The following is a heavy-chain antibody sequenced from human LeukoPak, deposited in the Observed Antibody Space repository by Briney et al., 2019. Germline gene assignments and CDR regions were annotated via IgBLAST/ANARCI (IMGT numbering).Heavy chain of an antibody. CDR3: ARERYGSGDY. J-gene: IGHJ4*02. Sequence: GGSLRLSCAASGFTFGNYAMTWVRQAPGKGLEWVSAISGGGITYYADSVKGRFTISRDNSKNTLYLQMNSLRAEDTAVYYCARERYGSGDYWGQGTLVTVSS. D-gene: IGHD3-9*01. CDR1: GFTFGNYA. CDR2: ISGGGIT. V-gene: IGHV3-23*01.